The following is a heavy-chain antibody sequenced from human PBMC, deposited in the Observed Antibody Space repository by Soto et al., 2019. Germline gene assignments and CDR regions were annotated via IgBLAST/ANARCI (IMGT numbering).Heavy chain of an antibody. Sequence: GESLKISCKGSGYSFTGYWLNWVRQMPGKGLEWMGRIHPGDSSTNYSPSFQDHVTISADKSISTAYLPWSSLKASDTSMYYCARRGYHDQVEPWGQGDLVTVSS. V-gene: IGHV5-10-1*01. CDR1: GYSFTGYW. J-gene: IGHJ5*02. CDR3: ARRGYHDQVEP. CDR2: IHPGDSST. D-gene: IGHD2-15*01.